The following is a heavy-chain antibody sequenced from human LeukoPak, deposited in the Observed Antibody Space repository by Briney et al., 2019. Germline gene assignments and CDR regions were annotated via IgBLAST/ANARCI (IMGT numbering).Heavy chain of an antibody. D-gene: IGHD7-27*01. V-gene: IGHV4-61*05. CDR3: ARDPLGILFMKHWYFDL. CDR2: IYYSGST. Sequence: SETLSLTCTVSGGSISSSSYYWGWIRQPPGKGLEWIGYIYYSGSTNHNPSLKSRVTISVDTSKNQFSLKLSSVTAADTAVYYCARDPLGILFMKHWYFDLWGRGTLVTVSS. J-gene: IGHJ2*01. CDR1: GGSISSSSYY.